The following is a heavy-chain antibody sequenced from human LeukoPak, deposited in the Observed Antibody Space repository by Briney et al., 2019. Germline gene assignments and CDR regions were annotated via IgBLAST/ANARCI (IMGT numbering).Heavy chain of an antibody. D-gene: IGHD6-25*01. CDR1: GFTVSSNY. V-gene: IGHV3-66*02. CDR2: IYSGGST. J-gene: IGHJ5*02. Sequence: GGSLRLSCAASGFTVSSNYMSWVRQAPGKGLEWVSVIYSGGSTYYADSVKGRFTISRDNSKNTLYLQMNSLRAEDAAVYYCAREKRAAERLNWFDPWGQGTLVTVSS. CDR3: AREKRAAERLNWFDP.